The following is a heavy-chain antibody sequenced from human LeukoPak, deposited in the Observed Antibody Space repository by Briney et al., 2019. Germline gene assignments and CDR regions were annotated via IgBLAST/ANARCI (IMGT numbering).Heavy chain of an antibody. CDR1: GFTFSSYE. J-gene: IGHJ4*02. CDR3: ARVSPYGSNSRFDY. V-gene: IGHV3-48*03. D-gene: IGHD4-23*01. CDR2: ISSSGSTI. Sequence: GSLRLSCAASGFTFSSYEMNWVRQAPGKGLEWVSYISSSGSTIYYADSVKGRFTISRDNAKNSLYLQMNSLRAEDTAVYYCARVSPYGSNSRFDYWGQGTLVTVSS.